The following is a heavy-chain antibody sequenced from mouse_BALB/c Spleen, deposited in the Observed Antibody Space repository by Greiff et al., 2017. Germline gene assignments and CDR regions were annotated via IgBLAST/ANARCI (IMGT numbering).Heavy chain of an antibody. J-gene: IGHJ2*01. CDR1: GFTFSSFG. V-gene: IGHV5-17*02. D-gene: IGHD2-1*01. CDR2: ISSGSSTI. Sequence: EVQRVESGGGLVQPGGSRKLSCAASGFTFSSFGMHWVRQAPEKGLEWVAYISSGSSTIYYADTVKGRFTISRDNPKNTLFLQMTSLRSEDTAMYYCARGFGNYVDYFDYWGQGTTRTVSS. CDR3: ARGFGNYVDYFDY.